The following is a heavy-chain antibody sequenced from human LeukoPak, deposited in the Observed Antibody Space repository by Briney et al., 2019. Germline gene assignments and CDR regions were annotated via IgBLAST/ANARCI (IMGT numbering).Heavy chain of an antibody. CDR2: ISAYNGNT. CDR1: GYTFTSYG. CDR3: ARDRRFSLLGVVMRWFDP. V-gene: IGHV1-18*01. J-gene: IGHJ5*02. D-gene: IGHD3-3*01. Sequence: ASVKVSCKASGYTFTSYGISWVRQAPGQGLEWMGWISAYNGNTNYAQKLQGRVTMTTDTSTSTAYMELRSLRSDDTAVYFCARDRRFSLLGVVMRWFDPWGQGTLVTVSS.